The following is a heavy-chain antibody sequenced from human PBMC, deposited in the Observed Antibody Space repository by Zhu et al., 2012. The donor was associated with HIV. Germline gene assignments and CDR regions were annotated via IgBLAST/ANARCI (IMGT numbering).Heavy chain of an antibody. V-gene: IGHV4-59*11. CDR2: IDDSGYT. J-gene: IGHJ3*02. CDR1: GGSINSHY. CDR3: ARDGHNYDAFDI. Sequence: QVQLQESGPGLVKPSETLSLTCTVSGGSINSHYWSCIRQSPGKGLEWIGYIDDSGYTKYNPSLKSRVTLSVDTSKNQFSLKMSSVTAADTAVYYCARDGHNYDAFDIWGQGTMVIVSS. D-gene: IGHD5-24*01.